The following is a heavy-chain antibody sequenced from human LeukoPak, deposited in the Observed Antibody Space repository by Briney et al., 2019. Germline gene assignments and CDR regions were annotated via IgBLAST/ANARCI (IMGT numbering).Heavy chain of an antibody. V-gene: IGHV3-23*01. CDR3: AKVPGVSSGPFGLFDY. CDR1: GFTSSSYA. D-gene: IGHD3-22*01. J-gene: IGHJ4*02. Sequence: GGSLRLSCAASGFTSSSYAMSWVRQAPGKGLEWVSAISGSGGSTYYADSVKGRFTISRDNSKNTLYLQMNSLRAEDTAVYYCAKVPGVSSGPFGLFDYWGQGTLVTVCS. CDR2: ISGSGGST.